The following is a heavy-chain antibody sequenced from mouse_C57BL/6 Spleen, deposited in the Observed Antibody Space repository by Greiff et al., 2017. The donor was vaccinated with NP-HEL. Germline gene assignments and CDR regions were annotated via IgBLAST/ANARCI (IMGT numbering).Heavy chain of an antibody. D-gene: IGHD1-1*01. CDR3: ARDRDYGSYWYFDV. CDR1: GFTFSDYY. J-gene: IGHJ1*03. CDR2: INDDGSST. V-gene: IGHV5-16*01. Sequence: EVQRVESEGGLVQPGSSMKLSCTASGFTFSDYYMAWVRQVPEKGLEWVANINDDGSSTYYLDSLKSRVIISRDNAKNILYLQMSRLKSEDTATYYCARDRDYGSYWYFDVWGTGTTVTVSS.